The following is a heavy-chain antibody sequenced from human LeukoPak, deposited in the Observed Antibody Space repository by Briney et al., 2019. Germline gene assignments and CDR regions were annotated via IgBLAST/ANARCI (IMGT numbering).Heavy chain of an antibody. J-gene: IGHJ4*02. CDR2: INGGTGNT. CDR1: GYNFNNYA. D-gene: IGHD2-2*01. V-gene: IGHV1-3*03. CDR3: ARGLGSSSFDY. Sequence: ASVKVSCKASGYNFNNYAIHWVRQAPGQRLEWMAWINGGTGNTEYSQEFHDRVTVTRDTSASTAYMYMGSLRSEDMAVYYCARGLGSSSFDYWGQGTLVTVSS.